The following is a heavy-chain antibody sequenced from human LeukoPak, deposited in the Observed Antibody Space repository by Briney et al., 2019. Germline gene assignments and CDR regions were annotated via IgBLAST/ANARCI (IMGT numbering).Heavy chain of an antibody. J-gene: IGHJ4*02. CDR2: IYYSGST. V-gene: IGHV4-59*01. Sequence: ASETLSLTRTVSGGSISSYYWSWIRQPPGKGLEWIGYIYYSGSTNYNPSLKSRVTISVDTSKNQFSLRLSSVTAADTAVYYCARESPAMATFDYWGQGTLVTVSS. D-gene: IGHD5-18*01. CDR3: ARESPAMATFDY. CDR1: GGSISSYY.